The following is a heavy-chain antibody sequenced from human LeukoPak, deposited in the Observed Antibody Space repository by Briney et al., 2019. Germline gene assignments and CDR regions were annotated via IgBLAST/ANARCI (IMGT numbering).Heavy chain of an antibody. CDR2: INPNSGGT. CDR3: ARPTIAAAVTTLDY. Sequence: ASVKVSCKASGYTFTGYYMHWVRQAPGQGLEWMGWINPNSGGTNYAQKFQGRVTMTRDTSISTAYMELSRLRSDDTAVYYCARPTIAAAVTTLDYWGQGTLVTVSS. V-gene: IGHV1-2*02. CDR1: GYTFTGYY. D-gene: IGHD6-13*01. J-gene: IGHJ4*02.